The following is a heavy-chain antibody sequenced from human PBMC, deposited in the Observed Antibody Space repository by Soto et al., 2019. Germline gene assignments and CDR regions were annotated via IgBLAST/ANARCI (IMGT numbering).Heavy chain of an antibody. Sequence: GGSLRLSCAASGFTFSSYAMSWVRQAPGKGLEWVSAISGSGGSTYYADSVKGRFTISRDNSKNTLYLQMNSLRAEDTAVYYCXKVRGYQYDSSGYCFDYWGQGTLVTVSS. CDR1: GFTFSSYA. CDR3: XKVRGYQYDSSGYCFDY. V-gene: IGHV3-23*01. D-gene: IGHD3-22*01. J-gene: IGHJ4*02. CDR2: ISGSGGST.